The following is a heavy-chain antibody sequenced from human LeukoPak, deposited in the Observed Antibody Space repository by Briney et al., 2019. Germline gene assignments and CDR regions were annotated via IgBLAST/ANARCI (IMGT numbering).Heavy chain of an antibody. Sequence: GGSLRLSCAASGVTLSTYAMSWIRQAPGKGLEWVANIKQDGSEKYYVDSVKGRFTISRDNAKNSLYLQMNSLRAEDTAVYYCARGGGSGWYPRLHFDYWGQGTLVTVSS. J-gene: IGHJ4*02. V-gene: IGHV3-7*01. CDR1: GVTLSTYA. D-gene: IGHD6-19*01. CDR3: ARGGGSGWYPRLHFDY. CDR2: IKQDGSEK.